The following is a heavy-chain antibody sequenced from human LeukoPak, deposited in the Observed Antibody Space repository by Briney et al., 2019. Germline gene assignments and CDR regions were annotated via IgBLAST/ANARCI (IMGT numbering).Heavy chain of an antibody. CDR3: ARDPHAGIFDS. V-gene: IGHV3-48*02. CDR2: ISSLDSTT. Sequence: GGSLRLSCSTSGFTFSGFHMNWLRQAPGMGLEHVAWISSLDSTTYYAYSVVGRFTISRDNDKDLLFLQMDSLGEDDTAIYYCARDPHAGIFDSWGQGTLVTVSS. CDR1: GFTFSGFH. J-gene: IGHJ4*02.